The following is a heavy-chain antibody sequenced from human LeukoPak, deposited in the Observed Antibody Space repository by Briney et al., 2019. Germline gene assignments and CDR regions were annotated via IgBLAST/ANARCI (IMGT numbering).Heavy chain of an antibody. Sequence: PSETLSLTCAVYGGSLSGYYWSWIRQPPGKGLEWIGEINHSGSTNYNPSLKSRVTISVDTSKNQFSLKLSSVTAADTAVYYCAREGAAAGPPYYYYYGMDVWGQGTTVTVSS. CDR3: AREGAAAGPPYYYYYGMDV. CDR1: GGSLSGYY. V-gene: IGHV4-34*01. J-gene: IGHJ6*02. CDR2: INHSGST. D-gene: IGHD6-13*01.